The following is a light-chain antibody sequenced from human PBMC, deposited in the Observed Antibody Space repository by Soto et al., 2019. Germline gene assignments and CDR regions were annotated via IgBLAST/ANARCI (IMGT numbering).Light chain of an antibody. J-gene: IGKJ1*01. CDR1: QSISSY. CDR2: AAS. Sequence: DIQMTQSPSSLSASVVDRVTITCRASQSISSYLNWYQQKPGKAPKLLIYAASSLQSGVPSRFSGSGSGTDFTLTISSLQPEDFATYYCQQTYSTPPTFGQGTKVEI. CDR3: QQTYSTPPT. V-gene: IGKV1-39*01.